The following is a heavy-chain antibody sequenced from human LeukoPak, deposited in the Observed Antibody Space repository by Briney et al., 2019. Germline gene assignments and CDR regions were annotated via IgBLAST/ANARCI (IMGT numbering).Heavy chain of an antibody. J-gene: IGHJ4*02. Sequence: PSETLSLTCTVSGGSIRSYYWSWIRQPPGKGLEWIAYIYYSGSTNYNPSLKSRVTISVDTSKNQFSLKLSSVTAADTAVYYCARGVRIAVAGNIDYWGQGTLVTVSS. CDR1: GGSIRSYY. V-gene: IGHV4-59*01. CDR3: ARGVRIAVAGNIDY. D-gene: IGHD6-19*01. CDR2: IYYSGST.